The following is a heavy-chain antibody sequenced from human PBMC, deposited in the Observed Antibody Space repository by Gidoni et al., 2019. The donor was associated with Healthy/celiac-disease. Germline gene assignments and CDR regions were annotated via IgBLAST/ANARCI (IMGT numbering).Heavy chain of an antibody. D-gene: IGHD6-13*01. CDR2: MNPKSGTT. CDR1: GYTLTSYD. Sequence: QVQLVQSGAEVKKPGASRKVSCKASGYTLTSYDINRVRRATGHGLEWMGWMNPKSGTTGYAQKFQGRVTMTRNTSISTAYMELSSLRSEDTALYYCARQHSSSSPRYSSSWIINYYYYYGMDVWGQGTTVTVSS. CDR3: ARQHSSSSPRYSSSWIINYYYYYGMDV. J-gene: IGHJ6*02. V-gene: IGHV1-8*01.